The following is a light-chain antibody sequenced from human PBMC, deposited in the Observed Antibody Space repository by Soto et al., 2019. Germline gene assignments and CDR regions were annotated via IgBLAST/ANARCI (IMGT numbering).Light chain of an antibody. V-gene: IGKV1-39*01. CDR1: QTVSSY. CDR3: HQSCTTPS. Sequence: EIPVTNAPAALSPSLGDTVNITCRASQTVSSYLNWYQQKPGTVPKLLIYATSNLQSGVPSRFSGRGFGTDFTLTISSLQPEELATYYCHQSCTTPSFGQGTRLEIK. J-gene: IGKJ5*01. CDR2: ATS.